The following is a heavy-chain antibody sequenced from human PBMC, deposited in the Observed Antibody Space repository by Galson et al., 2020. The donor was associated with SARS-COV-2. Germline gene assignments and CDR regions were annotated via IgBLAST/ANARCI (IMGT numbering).Heavy chain of an antibody. J-gene: IGHJ4*02. CDR1: GYTFTGYY. D-gene: IGHD2-8*01. V-gene: IGHV1-2*04. CDR2: INPNSGGT. Sequence: ASVKVSCKASGYTFTGYYMHWVRQAPGQGLEWMGWINPNSGGTNYAQKFQGWVTMTRDTSISTAYMELSRLRSDDTAVYYCARGESIVLMVYAFDYWGQGTLVTVSS. CDR3: ARGESIVLMVYAFDY.